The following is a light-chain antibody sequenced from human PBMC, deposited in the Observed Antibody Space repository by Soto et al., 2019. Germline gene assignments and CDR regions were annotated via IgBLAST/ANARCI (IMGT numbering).Light chain of an antibody. CDR3: QQYNSYRWT. J-gene: IGKJ1*01. CDR2: GAS. V-gene: IGKV3-11*01. CDR1: QSVSSY. Sequence: EIVLTQSPATLSLSPGERATLSCRASQSVSSYLAWYQQKPGQAPRLLIYGASNRATGIPDRFSGSGSGTDFTLTISRLQPDDFATYYCQQYNSYRWTFGQGTKVDIK.